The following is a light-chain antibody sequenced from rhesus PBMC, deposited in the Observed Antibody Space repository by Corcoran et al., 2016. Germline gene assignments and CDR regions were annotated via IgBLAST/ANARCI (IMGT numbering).Light chain of an antibody. CDR3: LQESNWSYS. J-gene: IGKJ2*01. Sequence: EIVLTQSPVTLSLSPGERATLSCRASQSVSSRLAWYQQKPGQAPRLLIYGASSRVTGIPDRFSGSGSGTDFTLTISSLEPEEGAVYFCLQESNWSYSFGQGTKVEIK. V-gene: IGKV3-17*02. CDR2: GAS. CDR1: QSVSSR.